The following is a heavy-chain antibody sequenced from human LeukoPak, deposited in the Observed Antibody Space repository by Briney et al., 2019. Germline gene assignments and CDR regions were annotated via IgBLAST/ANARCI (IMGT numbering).Heavy chain of an antibody. CDR1: GDSVSSNSVT. D-gene: IGHD1-26*01. Sequence: SQTLSLTCAISGDSVSSNSVTWNWIRQSPSRGLEWLGRTYYRSTWYNDYAVSVRGRITVNPDTSKNQFSLNLSSVTAADTAVYYCARGSHYNGSHLKNDYWGQGSLVTVSS. CDR3: ARGSHYNGSHLKNDY. CDR2: TYYRSTWYN. J-gene: IGHJ4*02. V-gene: IGHV6-1*01.